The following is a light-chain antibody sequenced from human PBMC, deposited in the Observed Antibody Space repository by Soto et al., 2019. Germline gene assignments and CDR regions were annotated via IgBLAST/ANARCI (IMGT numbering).Light chain of an antibody. V-gene: IGKV3-15*01. CDR3: QQYHSWPPA. Sequence: ETVLTQSPATLSVSPGERATFSCKASQSVTSNLAWYQQKPGQVPRLLIYGASTRATGIPARFSGSGSGTEFTLSISSLQSADFAIYACQQYHSWPPAFGQGPKLETK. CDR2: GAS. CDR1: QSVTSN. J-gene: IGKJ2*01.